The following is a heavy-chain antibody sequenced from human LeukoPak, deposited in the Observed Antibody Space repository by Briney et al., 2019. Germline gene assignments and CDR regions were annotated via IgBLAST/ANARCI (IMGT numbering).Heavy chain of an antibody. CDR2: IYTSGST. CDR1: GGSISSYY. CDR3: AREFSF. Sequence: SETLSLTCTFSGGSISSYYWTWIRQPAGKGLEWIGHIYTSGSTNYNPSLKSRVTVSLDTSKNQLSLKLTSVTAADTAVHYCAREFSFWGQGTMVTVSS. V-gene: IGHV4-4*07. J-gene: IGHJ3*01.